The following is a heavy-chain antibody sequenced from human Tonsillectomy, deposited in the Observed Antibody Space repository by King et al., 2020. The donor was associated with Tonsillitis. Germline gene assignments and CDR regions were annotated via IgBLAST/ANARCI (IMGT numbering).Heavy chain of an antibody. Sequence: HEQLVQSGAEVKKPGSSVKVSCKASGGTFSSYAISWVRQAPGQGLEWMGRIIPMLTIANYAQKFQGRVTITAYKSTSTAYMELSSLTSEDTAVYYCAREVSPSCGGDCYSYFDYWGQGTLVTVSS. V-gene: IGHV1-69*09. CDR2: IIPMLTIA. D-gene: IGHD2-21*02. CDR3: AREVSPSCGGDCYSYFDY. CDR1: GGTFSSYA. J-gene: IGHJ4*02.